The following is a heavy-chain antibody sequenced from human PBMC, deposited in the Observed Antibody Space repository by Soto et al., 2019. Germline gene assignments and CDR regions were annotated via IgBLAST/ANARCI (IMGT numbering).Heavy chain of an antibody. CDR3: ARGLAADGKRYDH. CDR1: GSSISSSSYY. D-gene: IGHD6-13*01. Sequence: SETLSLPCTLSGSSISSSSYYWGWSRQPPGNGRERIGSIYYRRSTYYNPSLTNRLTLSVDTSKHHISRSLSSVTTADTPVNYCARGLAADGKRYDHWGQGTLVTVSS. CDR2: IYYRRST. V-gene: IGHV4-39*01. J-gene: IGHJ5*02.